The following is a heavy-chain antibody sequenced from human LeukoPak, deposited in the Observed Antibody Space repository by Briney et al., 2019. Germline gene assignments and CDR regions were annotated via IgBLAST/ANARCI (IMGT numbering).Heavy chain of an antibody. CDR2: ISWNSGSI. Sequence: GRSLRLSCAASGFTFDDYAMHWVRQAPGKGLGWVSGISWNSGSIGYADSVKGRFTISRDNAKNSLYLQMNSLRAEDTALYYCAKGSVRGVYNWFDPWGQGTLVTVSS. CDR3: AKGSVRGVYNWFDP. CDR1: GFTFDDYA. V-gene: IGHV3-9*01. D-gene: IGHD3-10*02. J-gene: IGHJ5*02.